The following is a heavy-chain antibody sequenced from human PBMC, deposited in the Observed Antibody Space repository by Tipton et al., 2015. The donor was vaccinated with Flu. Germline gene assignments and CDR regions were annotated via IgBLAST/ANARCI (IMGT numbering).Heavy chain of an antibody. CDR3: ARGAPRRIAVAGPYYFDY. CDR2: IYYSGST. CDR1: GGSISSYY. V-gene: IGHV4-59*01. J-gene: IGHJ4*02. Sequence: GSLRLSCTVSGGSISSYYWSWIRQPPGKGLEWIGYIYYSGSTNYNPSLKSRVTISVDTSKNQFSLKLSSVTAADTAVYYCARGAPRRIAVAGPYYFDYWGQGTLVTVSS. D-gene: IGHD6-19*01.